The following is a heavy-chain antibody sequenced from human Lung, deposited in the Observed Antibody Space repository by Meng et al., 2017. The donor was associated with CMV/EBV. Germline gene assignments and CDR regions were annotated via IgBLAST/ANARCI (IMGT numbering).Heavy chain of an antibody. CDR1: GFAFSSYG. J-gene: IGHJ4*02. V-gene: IGHV3-30*02. Sequence: XCAASGFAFSSYGMHWVRQAPGKGLEWVVFIRFDGSEKYYADSVKGRFTISRDNSKNTVYLQMESLRAEDAAVYYCAKEGKSVYSGSSYASWGQGTLVTVSS. CDR2: IRFDGSEK. CDR3: AKEGKSVYSGSSYAS. D-gene: IGHD1-26*01.